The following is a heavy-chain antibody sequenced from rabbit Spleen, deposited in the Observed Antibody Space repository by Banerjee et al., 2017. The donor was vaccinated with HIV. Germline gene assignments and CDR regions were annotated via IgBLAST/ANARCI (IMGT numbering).Heavy chain of an antibody. D-gene: IGHD8-1*01. J-gene: IGHJ6*01. V-gene: IGHV1S45*01. CDR1: GVSFSGDSY. CDR3: ARDTGSSFSTYGMDL. Sequence: QEQLVEYGGDLVQPGASLTLTCIASGVSFSGDSYMCWVRQAPGKGLEWIACIDTGSSGFTYFASWAKGRFTISKTSSTTVTLQMSSLTVADTATYFCARDTGSSFSTYGMDLWGPGTLVTVS. CDR2: IDTGSSGFT.